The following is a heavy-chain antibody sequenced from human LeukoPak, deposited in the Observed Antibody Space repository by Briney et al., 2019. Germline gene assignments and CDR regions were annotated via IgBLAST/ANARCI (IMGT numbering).Heavy chain of an antibody. Sequence: SETLSLTCAVYGGSFSGYYWSWIRQHPGKGLEWIGYIYYSGSTYYNPSLKSRVTISVDTSKNQFSLKLSSVTAADTAVYYCARDSPHVSIGMDVWGQGTTVTVSS. V-gene: IGHV4-31*11. CDR3: ARDSPHVSIGMDV. CDR2: IYYSGST. J-gene: IGHJ6*02. CDR1: GGSFSGYY.